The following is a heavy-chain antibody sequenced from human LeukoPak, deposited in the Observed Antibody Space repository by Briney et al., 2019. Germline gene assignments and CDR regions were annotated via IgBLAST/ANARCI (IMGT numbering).Heavy chain of an antibody. CDR2: IYTSGST. CDR3: ARAGYSSGWDTFDY. V-gene: IGHV4-59*10. Sequence: SETLSLTCAVYGGSFSGYYWSWIRQPAGKGLEWIGRIYTSGSTNYNPSLKSRVTMSVDTSKNQFSLKLSSVTAADTAVYYCARAGYSSGWDTFDYWGQGTLVTVSS. D-gene: IGHD6-19*01. CDR1: GGSFSGYY. J-gene: IGHJ4*02.